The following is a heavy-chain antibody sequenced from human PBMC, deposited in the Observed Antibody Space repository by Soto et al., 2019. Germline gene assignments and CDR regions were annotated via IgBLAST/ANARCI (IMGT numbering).Heavy chain of an antibody. V-gene: IGHV1-69*01. CDR2: IIPILGTV. Sequence: VPLVQSGAEVKEPGSSVKVSCKASGGTFSSYSISWVRQAPGQGLEWMGGIIPILGTVQYAQMFQGRLTITADESTSTAYMELSRLKSDDTAVYYCATRVSISGVVISWFDPWGRGTLVTVSS. CDR1: GGTFSSYS. J-gene: IGHJ5*01. CDR3: ATRVSISGVVISWFDP. D-gene: IGHD3-3*01.